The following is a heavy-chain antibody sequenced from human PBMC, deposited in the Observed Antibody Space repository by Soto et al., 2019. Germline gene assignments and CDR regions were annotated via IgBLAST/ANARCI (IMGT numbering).Heavy chain of an antibody. CDR2: INHSGST. CDR3: ARAGYFHGGVVAAKRRSDFDI. D-gene: IGHD2-15*01. Sequence: PSETLSLTCAVYGVSFSGYYWSWIRQPPWKGLEWIGEINHSGSTNYNPSLKSRVTISVDTSKNQFSLKLSSVTAADTAVYYCARAGYFHGGVVAAKRRSDFDIWGQGTRVNVAS. CDR1: GVSFSGYY. V-gene: IGHV4-34*01. J-gene: IGHJ3*02.